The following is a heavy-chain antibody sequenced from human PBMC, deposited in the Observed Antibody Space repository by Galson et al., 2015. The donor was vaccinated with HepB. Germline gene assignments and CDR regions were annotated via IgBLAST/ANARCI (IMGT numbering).Heavy chain of an antibody. CDR1: GFVFSDYY. CDR2: IGSGDNTK. CDR3: ARATLVWFDP. V-gene: IGHV3-11*01. D-gene: IGHD2/OR15-2a*01. J-gene: IGHJ5*02. Sequence: SLRLSCAASGFVFSDYYMSWIRQAPGKGLEWISFIGSGDNTKYYADSVEGRFTVSRDNARNSLFLQMNSLTVEDTAVYYCARATLVWFDPWGQGTLSPSPQ.